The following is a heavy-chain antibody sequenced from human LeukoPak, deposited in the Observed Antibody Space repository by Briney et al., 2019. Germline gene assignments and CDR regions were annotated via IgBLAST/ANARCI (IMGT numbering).Heavy chain of an antibody. CDR2: ISWNSGSI. J-gene: IGHJ4*02. D-gene: IGHD2-2*01. CDR1: GFTFDDYA. V-gene: IGHV3-9*01. Sequence: PGRSLRLSCAASGFTFDDYAMHWVRQAPGKGLEWVSGISWNSGSIGYAYSVKGRFTISRDNAKNSLYLQMNSLRAEDTALYYCAKDMGYCSSTSCYVFDYWGQGTLVTVCS. CDR3: AKDMGYCSSTSCYVFDY.